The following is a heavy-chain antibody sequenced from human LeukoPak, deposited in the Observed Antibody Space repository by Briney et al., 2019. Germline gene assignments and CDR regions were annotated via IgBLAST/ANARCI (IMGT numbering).Heavy chain of an antibody. CDR3: ARGGSYGNHDY. V-gene: IGHV4-31*03. D-gene: IGHD5-18*01. J-gene: IGHJ4*02. CDR1: GGSISSGGYY. CDR2: IYYSGST. Sequence: SETLSLTCTVSGGSISSGGYYWSWIRQHPGKGLEWIGYIYYSGSTYYNPSLKSRVTISVDTSKNQFSLRLSSVTAADTAVYYCARGGSYGNHDYWGQGTLVTVSS.